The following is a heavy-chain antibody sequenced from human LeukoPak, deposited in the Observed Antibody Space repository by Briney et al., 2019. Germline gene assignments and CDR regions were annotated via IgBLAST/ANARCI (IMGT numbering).Heavy chain of an antibody. V-gene: IGHV7-4-1*02. CDR1: GYTFTSYA. D-gene: IGHD3-22*01. J-gene: IGHJ4*02. CDR2: INTNTGNP. CDR3: ARDWKLKDYYDSSGFDY. Sequence: ASVKVSCKASGYTFTSYAMNWVRQAPGQGLEWMGWINTNTGNPTYAQGFTGRFVFSLDTSVSTAYLQISSLKAEDTAVYYCARDWKLKDYYDSSGFDYWGQGTLVTVSS.